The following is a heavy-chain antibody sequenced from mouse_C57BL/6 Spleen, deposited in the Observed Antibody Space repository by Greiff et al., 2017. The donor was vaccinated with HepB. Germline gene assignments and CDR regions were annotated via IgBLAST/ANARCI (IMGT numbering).Heavy chain of an antibody. CDR2: INPNNGGT. CDR3: ARYNYVGAMDY. D-gene: IGHD1-3*01. J-gene: IGHJ4*01. Sequence: VQLKESGPELVKPGASVKIPCKASGYTFTDYNMDWVKQSHGKSLEWIGDINPNNGGTIYNQKFKGKATLTVDKSYSTAYMELRSLTSEDTAVYYGARYNYVGAMDYWGQGTSVTVSS. V-gene: IGHV1-18*01. CDR1: GYTFTDYN.